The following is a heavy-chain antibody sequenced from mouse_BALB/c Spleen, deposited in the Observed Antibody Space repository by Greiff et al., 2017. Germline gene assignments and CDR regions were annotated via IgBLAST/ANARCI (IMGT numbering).Heavy chain of an antibody. CDR3: VRDNRDPGRDYAMDY. Sequence: QVQLKESGPGLVAPSQSLSITCTVSGFSLTSYDISWIRQPPGKGLEWLGVIWTGGGTNYNSAFMSRLSISKDNSKSQVFLKMNSLQTDDTAIYYCVRDNRDPGRDYAMDYWGQGTSVTVSS. CDR1: GFSLTSYD. V-gene: IGHV2-9-2*01. J-gene: IGHJ4*01. CDR2: IWTGGGT. D-gene: IGHD2-14*01.